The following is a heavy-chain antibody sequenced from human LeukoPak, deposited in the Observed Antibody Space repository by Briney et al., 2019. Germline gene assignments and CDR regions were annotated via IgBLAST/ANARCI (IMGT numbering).Heavy chain of an antibody. Sequence: GGSLRLSCAASGFIFSNSAMNWVRQAPGKGLEWVSVIYSGGSTYYADSVKGRFTISRDNSKNTLYLQMNSLRAEDTAVYYCARDGASGSYFDYWGQGTLVTVSS. V-gene: IGHV3-53*01. D-gene: IGHD1-26*01. J-gene: IGHJ4*02. CDR3: ARDGASGSYFDY. CDR2: IYSGGST. CDR1: GFIFSNSA.